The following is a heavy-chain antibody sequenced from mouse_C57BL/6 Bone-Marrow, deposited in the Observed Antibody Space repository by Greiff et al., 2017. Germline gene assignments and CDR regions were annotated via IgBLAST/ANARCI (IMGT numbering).Heavy chain of an antibody. CDR3: ARRGYGNPFAY. Sequence: QVQLQQSGPELVKPGASVKLSCKASGYTFTSYDINWVKQRPGPGLEWIGWIYPRDGSTKYNEKFKGKATLTVDTSSSTAYMERHSLTSEDSGVYFGARRGYGNPFAYWGQGTLVTVSA. CDR1: GYTFTSYD. V-gene: IGHV1-85*01. CDR2: IYPRDGST. J-gene: IGHJ3*01. D-gene: IGHD2-1*01.